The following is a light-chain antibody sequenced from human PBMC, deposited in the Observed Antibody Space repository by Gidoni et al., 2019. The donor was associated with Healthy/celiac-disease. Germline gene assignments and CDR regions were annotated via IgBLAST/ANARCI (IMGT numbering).Light chain of an antibody. CDR1: QSVSSN. CDR3: QQYNNWLT. V-gene: IGKV3-15*01. J-gene: IGKJ4*01. CDR2: GAS. Sequence: EIVMTQSPATRSVSPGERATLSCRASQSVSSNLAWYQQKPGQAPRLLIYGASTRATGSPARVSGSGSGTEFTLTISSLQSEDFAGYYCQQYNNWLTFGGGTKVEIK.